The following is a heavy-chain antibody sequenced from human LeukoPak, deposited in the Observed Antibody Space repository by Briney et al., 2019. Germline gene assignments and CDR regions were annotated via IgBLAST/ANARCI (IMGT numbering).Heavy chain of an antibody. V-gene: IGHV3-33*06. J-gene: IGHJ4*02. Sequence: PGGPLRLSCAASGFTFSSYGMHWVRQAPGKGLEWVAVIWYDGSNKYYADSVKGRFTISRDNSKNTLYLQMNSLRAEDTAVYYCAKEQSVAGFDYWGQGTLVTVSS. CDR2: IWYDGSNK. D-gene: IGHD6-19*01. CDR3: AKEQSVAGFDY. CDR1: GFTFSSYG.